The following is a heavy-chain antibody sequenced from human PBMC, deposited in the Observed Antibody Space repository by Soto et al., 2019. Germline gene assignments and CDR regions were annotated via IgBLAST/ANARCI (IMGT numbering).Heavy chain of an antibody. CDR3: ATRRGMQWLVPDNWFDP. CDR1: GVSLSTSGVG. CDR2: IYLDDEK. J-gene: IGHJ5*02. D-gene: IGHD6-19*01. V-gene: IGHV2-5*02. Sequence: QITLKESGPTLAKPTQTLRLICAFSGVSLSTSGVGVAGIRQPPGKDLEWLALIYLDDEKRYSPSLKSRLTITKDTSKNQLVLTKTNMDPVDTATYYCATRRGMQWLVPDNWFDPWGQGSLVTVSS.